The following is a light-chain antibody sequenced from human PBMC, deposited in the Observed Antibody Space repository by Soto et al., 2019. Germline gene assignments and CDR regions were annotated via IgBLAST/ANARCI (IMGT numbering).Light chain of an antibody. V-gene: IGLV2-14*01. CDR1: SSDVGGYNY. CDR2: EVS. Sequence: QSALTQPASVSGSPGQSITNSCTGTSSDVGGYNYVSWYQQHPGKAPKVVIYEVSNRPSWISNRFSGSKSGNTASLTISGLQAEDEADYYCSSYTSSSTLVFGGGTKLTVL. J-gene: IGLJ2*01. CDR3: SSYTSSSTLV.